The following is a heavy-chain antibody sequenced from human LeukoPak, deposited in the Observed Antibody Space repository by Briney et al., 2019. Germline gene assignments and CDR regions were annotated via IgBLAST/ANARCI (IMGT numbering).Heavy chain of an antibody. CDR2: FDPEDGET. D-gene: IGHD3-9*01. Sequence: ASVKVSCKASGYTLTELSMHWVRQAPGKGLEWMGGFDPEDGETIYAQKFQGRVTMTEDTSTDTTYMELSSLRSEDTAVYYCVHYDILTGNFDYWGQGTLVTVSS. V-gene: IGHV1-24*01. CDR1: GYTLTELS. J-gene: IGHJ4*02. CDR3: VHYDILTGNFDY.